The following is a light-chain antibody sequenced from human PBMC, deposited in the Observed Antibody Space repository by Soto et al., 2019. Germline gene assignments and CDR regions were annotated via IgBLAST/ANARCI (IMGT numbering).Light chain of an antibody. CDR3: LQHNSYLRT. J-gene: IGKJ1*01. V-gene: IGKV1-17*01. CDR1: QSISSY. CDR2: AAS. Sequence: ASVGDRVTIPCLASQSISSYLNWYQQKPGTAPKRLIYAASSLQTGVPSRFSGSGSGTEFTLTIKRLQREDFATYYCLQHNSYLRTFGQGTKVDI.